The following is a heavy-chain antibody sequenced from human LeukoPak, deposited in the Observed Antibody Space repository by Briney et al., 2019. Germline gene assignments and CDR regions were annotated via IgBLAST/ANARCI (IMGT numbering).Heavy chain of an antibody. CDR2: INHSGST. J-gene: IGHJ4*02. CDR3: AREGGYSSSRYVLDY. CDR1: GGSFSGYY. Sequence: SETLSLTCAVYGGSFSGYYWSWIRQPPGKGLEWIGEINHSGSTNYNPSLKSRVTISVDTSKNQFSLKLSSVTAADTAVYYCAREGGYSSSRYVLDYWGQGTLVTVSS. V-gene: IGHV4-34*01. D-gene: IGHD6-13*01.